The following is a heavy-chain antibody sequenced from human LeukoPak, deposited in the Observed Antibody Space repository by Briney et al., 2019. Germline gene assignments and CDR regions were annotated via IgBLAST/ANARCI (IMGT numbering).Heavy chain of an antibody. V-gene: IGHV5-51*01. CDR2: IYPSDSDT. CDR1: GYSFTSYW. D-gene: IGHD5-24*01. CDR3: VRAAERTLDY. Sequence: GESLKISCKGSGYSFTSYWIGWVRQMPGKGLEWMGIIYPSDSDTRYSPSFQGQVTISADKSISTAYLQWSSLKASDSFIYYCVRAAERTLDYWGQGTLVTVSS. J-gene: IGHJ4*02.